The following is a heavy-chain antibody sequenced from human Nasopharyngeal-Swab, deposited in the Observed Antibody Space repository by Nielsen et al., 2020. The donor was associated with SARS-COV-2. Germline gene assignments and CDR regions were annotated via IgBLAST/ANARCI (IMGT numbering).Heavy chain of an antibody. J-gene: IGHJ4*02. CDR1: GGSISSYY. D-gene: IGHD4-17*01. CDR2: IYYSGST. Sequence: SETLSLTCTVSGGSISSYYWSWIRQPPGKGLEWIGYIYYSGSTNYNPSLKSRVTISVDTSKNQFSLKLSSVTAADTAVYYCASLNAMTTADDYWGQGTLVTVSS. V-gene: IGHV4-59*08. CDR3: ASLNAMTTADDY.